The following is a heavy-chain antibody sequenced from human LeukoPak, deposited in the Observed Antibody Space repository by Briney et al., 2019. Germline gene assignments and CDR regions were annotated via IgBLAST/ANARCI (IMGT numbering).Heavy chain of an antibody. CDR3: ARDAEYYYDSSGYPITFDH. CDR2: ISAYNGNT. D-gene: IGHD3-22*01. J-gene: IGHJ4*02. Sequence: ASVKVSCKASGYTFTSYGISWVRQAPGQGLEWMGWISAYNGNTNYAQKLQGRVTMTTDTSTSTAYMELRSLRSDDTAVYYCARDAEYYYDSSGYPITFDHWGQGTLVTVSS. CDR1: GYTFTSYG. V-gene: IGHV1-18*01.